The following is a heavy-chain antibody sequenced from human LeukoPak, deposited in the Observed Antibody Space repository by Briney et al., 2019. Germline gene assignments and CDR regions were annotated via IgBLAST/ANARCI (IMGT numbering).Heavy chain of an antibody. CDR2: IYYSGST. Sequence: SETLSLTCTVSGGSISSSSYYWGWIRQPPGKGLEWIGSIYYSGSTYYNPSLKSRVTISVDTSKNQFSLKLSSVTAADTAVYYCARCGVRYDYVWGSYRYAGPYFDYWGQGTLVTVSS. V-gene: IGHV4-39*01. J-gene: IGHJ4*02. D-gene: IGHD3-16*02. CDR3: ARCGVRYDYVWGSYRYAGPYFDY. CDR1: GGSISSSSYY.